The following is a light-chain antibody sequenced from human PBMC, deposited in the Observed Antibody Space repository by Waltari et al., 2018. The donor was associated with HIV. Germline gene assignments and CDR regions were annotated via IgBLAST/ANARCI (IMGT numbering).Light chain of an antibody. CDR3: AARDDSLNAWV. CDR1: NSNVGSTP. V-gene: IGLV1-44*01. Sequence: QSVLTQPPSASRTPGRRVTISCSGNNSNVGSTPVNWYRQVPGTAPKLLMFSNNQRPSGVPDRFSGSKSGTSASLAIRGLKSEDEADYYCAARDDSLNAWVFGGGTKVTVL. CDR2: SNN. J-gene: IGLJ3*02.